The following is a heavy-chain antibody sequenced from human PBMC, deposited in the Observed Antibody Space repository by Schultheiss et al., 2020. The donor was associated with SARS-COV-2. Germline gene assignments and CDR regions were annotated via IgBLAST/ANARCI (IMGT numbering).Heavy chain of an antibody. V-gene: IGHV1-69*06. CDR2: IIPIFGRA. J-gene: IGHJ5*02. D-gene: IGHD1-26*01. CDR3: ARGGELAKVWELGS. CDR1: GGTFSSYA. Sequence: SVKVSCKASGGTFSSYAISWVRQAPGQGLEWMGGIIPIFGRATYAQKFQGRVTITADKSTSTAYMELSSLSSKDTALYYCARGGELAKVWELGSWGQGTLVTVSS.